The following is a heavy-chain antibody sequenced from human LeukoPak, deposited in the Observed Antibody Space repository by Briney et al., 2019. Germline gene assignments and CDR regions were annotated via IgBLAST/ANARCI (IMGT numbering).Heavy chain of an antibody. CDR1: GGSFSSYY. V-gene: IGHV4-34*01. D-gene: IGHD3-3*01. Sequence: PSETLSLTCAVYGGSFSSYYWSWIRQPPGKGLEWIGEINHSGSTNYNPSLKSRVTISVDTSKNQFSLKLSSVTAADTAVYYCARIGACKRYYDFWSGYYPRHHYYYYYGMDVWGQGTTVTVSS. CDR2: INHSGST. CDR3: ARIGACKRYYDFWSGYYPRHHYYYYYGMDV. J-gene: IGHJ6*02.